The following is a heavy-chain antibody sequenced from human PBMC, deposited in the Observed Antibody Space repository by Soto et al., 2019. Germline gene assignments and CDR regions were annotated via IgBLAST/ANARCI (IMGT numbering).Heavy chain of an antibody. D-gene: IGHD6-19*01. CDR1: GFTFSSYA. V-gene: IGHV3-30-3*01. CDR3: ASGSSGWSLIPYFDY. CDR2: ISYDGSNK. J-gene: IGHJ4*02. Sequence: GGSLRLSCAASGFTFSSYAMHWVRQAPGKGLEWVAVISYDGSNKYYADSVKGRFTISRDNSKNTLYLQMNSLRAEDTAVYYCASGSSGWSLIPYFDYWGQGTLVTVSS.